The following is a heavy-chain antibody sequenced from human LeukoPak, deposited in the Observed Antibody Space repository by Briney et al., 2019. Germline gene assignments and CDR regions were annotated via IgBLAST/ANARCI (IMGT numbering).Heavy chain of an antibody. Sequence: SSETLSLTCTVSGGSFSSYYWTWIRQPAGKGLEWIGRIYNSGTTNYSPSPESRVTMSLDTSKNRFSLSLSSVTAADTAVYYCARDRLGATGHWRIDVWGRGTLVTVSS. D-gene: IGHD1-26*01. CDR2: IYNSGTT. V-gene: IGHV4-4*07. CDR3: ARDRLGATGHWRIDV. J-gene: IGHJ2*01. CDR1: GGSFSSYY.